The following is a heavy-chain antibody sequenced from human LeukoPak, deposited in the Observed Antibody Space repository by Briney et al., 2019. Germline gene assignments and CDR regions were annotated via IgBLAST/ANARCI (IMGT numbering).Heavy chain of an antibody. J-gene: IGHJ4*02. Sequence: SETLSLTCTVSGGSISSGDYYWSWIRQPPGKGLEWIGYIYYSGSTYYNPSLKSRVTISVDTAKNQFSLKLSSVTAADTAVYYCAGRGRAVADYWGQGTQVTVSS. CDR2: IYYSGST. CDR1: GGSISSGDYY. CDR3: AGRGRAVADY. V-gene: IGHV4-30-4*08. D-gene: IGHD6-19*01.